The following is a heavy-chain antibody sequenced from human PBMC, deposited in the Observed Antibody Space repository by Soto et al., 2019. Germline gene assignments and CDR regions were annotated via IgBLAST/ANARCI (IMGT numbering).Heavy chain of an antibody. CDR3: ARDPDYGGNSGLGLVDY. D-gene: IGHD4-17*01. V-gene: IGHV1-69*06. CDR1: GGTFSSFA. Sequence: QVQLVQSGAEVKKPGSSVKVSCKASGGTFSSFAISWVRQAPGQGLEWMGGIIPIFGTPNYAQKFQGRVTITVDKSTTTAYMELSSLRSEDTAVYYCARDPDYGGNSGLGLVDYWGQGTLVTVSS. J-gene: IGHJ4*02. CDR2: IIPIFGTP.